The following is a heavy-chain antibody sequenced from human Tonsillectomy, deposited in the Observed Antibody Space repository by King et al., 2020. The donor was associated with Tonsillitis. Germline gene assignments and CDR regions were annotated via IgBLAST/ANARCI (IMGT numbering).Heavy chain of an antibody. CDR1: GGTCTSVA. J-gene: IGHJ6*03. CDR3: AKDRGTTDHNHYMDV. CDR2: IIPILGIV. Sequence: QLVQSGAEVKKPGSLVKVSCRASGGTCTSVAINWVRQAPGEGLEWMGRIIPILGIVSYDQDFQHRVTITADKSRSTAYMEVSSLEGEDTAVYYCAKDRGTTDHNHYMDVWGKGTTVTVSS. V-gene: IGHV1-69*09. D-gene: IGHD1-1*01.